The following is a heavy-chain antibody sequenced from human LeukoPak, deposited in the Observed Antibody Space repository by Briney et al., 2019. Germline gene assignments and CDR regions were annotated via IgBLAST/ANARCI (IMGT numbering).Heavy chain of an antibody. V-gene: IGHV1-69*13. D-gene: IGHD3-22*01. Sequence: SVKVSCKVSGYTLTKFSMHWVRQAPGQGLEWMGGIIPIFGTANYAQKFQGRVTITADESTSTAYMELSSLRSEDTAVYYCARDLFDYYDSSGDHWYFDLWGRGTLVTVSS. CDR2: IIPIFGTA. J-gene: IGHJ2*01. CDR3: ARDLFDYYDSSGDHWYFDL. CDR1: GYTLTKFS.